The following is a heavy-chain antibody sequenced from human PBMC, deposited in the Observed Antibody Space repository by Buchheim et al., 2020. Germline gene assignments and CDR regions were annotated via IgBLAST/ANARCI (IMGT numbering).Heavy chain of an antibody. J-gene: IGHJ4*02. D-gene: IGHD1-1*01. Sequence: QVQLVESGGGVVQPGRSLRLSCAASGFTFSSYGMHWVRQAPGKGLEWVAVIWYDGSNKYYADSVKGRFTISRDNSKNTLYLQMNSLRAEDTAVYYCARDPVGGTGDNFDYWGQGTL. V-gene: IGHV3-33*01. CDR2: IWYDGSNK. CDR3: ARDPVGGTGDNFDY. CDR1: GFTFSSYG.